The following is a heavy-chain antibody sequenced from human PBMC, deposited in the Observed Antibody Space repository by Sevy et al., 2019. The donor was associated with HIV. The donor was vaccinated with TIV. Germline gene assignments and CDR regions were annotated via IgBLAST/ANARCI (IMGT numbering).Heavy chain of an antibody. Sequence: GGSLRLSCAASGFTFSSYAMHWVRQAPGKGLEWVAVISYDGSNKYYADSVKGRFTISRDNSKNTLYRQMNSLRAEDTAVYYCAREASYYYDSSGAFDIWGQGTMVTVSS. V-gene: IGHV3-30-3*01. D-gene: IGHD3-22*01. CDR1: GFTFSSYA. CDR2: ISYDGSNK. J-gene: IGHJ3*02. CDR3: AREASYYYDSSGAFDI.